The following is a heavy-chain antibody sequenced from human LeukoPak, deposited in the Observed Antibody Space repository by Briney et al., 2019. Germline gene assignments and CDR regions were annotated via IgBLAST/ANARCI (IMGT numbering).Heavy chain of an antibody. Sequence: GASVKVSCKASGYTFTDYHIYWMRQAPGQGLEWMGWNNPTSGGTNYAQKFQGRVTMTRDTSTNTAYMELSRLRSDDTAVYFCARVRAIAATGTGARYFQDWGQGTLVTVSS. CDR1: GYTFTDYH. D-gene: IGHD1-1*01. J-gene: IGHJ1*01. V-gene: IGHV1-2*02. CDR2: NNPTSGGT. CDR3: ARVRAIAATGTGARYFQD.